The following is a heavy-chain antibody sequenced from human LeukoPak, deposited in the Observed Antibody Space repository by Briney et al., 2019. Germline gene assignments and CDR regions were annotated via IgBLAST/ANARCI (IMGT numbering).Heavy chain of an antibody. D-gene: IGHD4-23*01. CDR2: INTSTGNP. J-gene: IGHJ6*03. CDR3: ARPKLRWSAYYYMDV. V-gene: IGHV7-4-1*02. Sequence: GASVKVSCKASGYTFTSYAMNWVRQAPGQGLEWMGWINTSTGNPTYAQGFTGRFVFSLDTSVSTAYLQISSLKAEDTAVYYCARPKLRWSAYYYMDVWGKGTTVTVSS. CDR1: GYTFTSYA.